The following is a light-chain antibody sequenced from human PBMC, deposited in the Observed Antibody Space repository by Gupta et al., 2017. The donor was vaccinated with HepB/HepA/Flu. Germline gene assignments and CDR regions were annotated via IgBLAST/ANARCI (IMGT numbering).Light chain of an antibody. Sequence: DIQMTQSPSSLSASVGDRVTITCRASQSISSYLNWYQQKPGKAPKLLIYAASSLQGGVPSRFSGSGSGTDFTLTISSRQPEDFATYYCQQSVSTPSITFGQGTRLEIK. CDR2: AAS. J-gene: IGKJ5*01. V-gene: IGKV1-39*01. CDR1: QSISSY. CDR3: QQSVSTPSIT.